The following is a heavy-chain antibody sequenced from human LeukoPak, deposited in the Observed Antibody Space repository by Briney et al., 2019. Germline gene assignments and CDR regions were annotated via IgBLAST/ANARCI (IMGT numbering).Heavy chain of an antibody. CDR1: GFTFSSYD. V-gene: IGHV3-13*01. CDR3: ARAYSSGWSPGAFDI. Sequence: GGSLRLSCAASGFTFSSYDMHWVRQATGKGLEWVSAIGTAGDTYYPGSVKGRFTISRENAKNSLYLQMNSLRAGDTAVYYCARAYSSGWSPGAFDIWGQGTMVTVSS. CDR2: IGTAGDT. J-gene: IGHJ3*02. D-gene: IGHD6-19*01.